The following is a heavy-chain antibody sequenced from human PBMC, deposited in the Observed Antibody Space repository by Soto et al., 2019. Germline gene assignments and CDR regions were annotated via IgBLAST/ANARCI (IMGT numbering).Heavy chain of an antibody. Sequence: SETLSLTCAVYGGSFSGYYWSWIRQPPGKGLEWIGEINHSGSTNYNPSLKSRVTISVDTTKKQVSLRLTSVTAADSALYYCARAPMVRGVPFDYDYWGQGTQVTVSS. D-gene: IGHD3-10*01. CDR3: ARAPMVRGVPFDYDY. CDR1: GGSFSGYY. V-gene: IGHV4-34*01. CDR2: INHSGST. J-gene: IGHJ4*02.